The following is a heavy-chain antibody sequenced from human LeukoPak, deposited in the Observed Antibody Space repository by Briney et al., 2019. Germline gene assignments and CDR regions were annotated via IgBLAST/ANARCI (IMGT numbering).Heavy chain of an antibody. V-gene: IGHV3-53*01. D-gene: IGHD4-17*01. CDR2: IYSGGNT. CDR3: ARRAGEYSHPYDY. J-gene: IGHJ4*02. Sequence: GGSLRLSCAASGFTFSDYYMSWIRQAPGKGLEWVSFIYSGGNTHYSDSVKGRFTISRDNSKNTLYLQMNSLRADDTAVYYCARRAGEYSHPYDYWGQGTLVTVSS. CDR1: GFTFSDYY.